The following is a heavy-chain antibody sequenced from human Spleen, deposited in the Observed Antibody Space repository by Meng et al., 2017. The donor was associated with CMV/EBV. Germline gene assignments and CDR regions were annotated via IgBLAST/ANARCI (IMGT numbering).Heavy chain of an antibody. V-gene: IGHV1-18*01. Sequence: ASVKVSCKASGYTFTSYGISWVRQAPGQGLEWMGWISAYNGNTNYAQKLQGRVTMTTDTSTSTAYMELRSLRSDDTTVYYCARAWMRWSVGSGALAIWFDPWGQGTLVTVSS. CDR1: GYTFTSYG. D-gene: IGHD2-15*01. J-gene: IGHJ5*02. CDR2: ISAYNGNT. CDR3: ARAWMRWSVGSGALAIWFDP.